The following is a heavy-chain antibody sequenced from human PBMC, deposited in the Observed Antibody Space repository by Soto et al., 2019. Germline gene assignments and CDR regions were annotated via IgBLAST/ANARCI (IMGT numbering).Heavy chain of an antibody. CDR3: ARSLHLPRGGMDV. D-gene: IGHD3-3*02. J-gene: IGHJ6*02. CDR2: IIPIFGTA. V-gene: IGHV1-69*12. Sequence: QVQLVQSGAEVKKPGSSVKVSCKASGGTFSSYAISWVRQAPGQGLEWMGGIIPIFGTANYAQKFQGRVKITAKESPGTAYMALTSLRPEDPAVNYGARSLHLPRGGMDVWGQGTTVTVSS. CDR1: GGTFSSYA.